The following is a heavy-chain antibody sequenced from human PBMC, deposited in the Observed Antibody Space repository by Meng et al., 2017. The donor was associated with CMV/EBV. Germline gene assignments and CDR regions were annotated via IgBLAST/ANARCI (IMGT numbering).Heavy chain of an antibody. Sequence: SYAISWVRQAAGQGLEWMGGVIPILGIVNYAQKFQGRVTITADKSTSTAYMELSSLRSEDTAVYYCARDTKYYDFWSGYHSGAFDIWGQGTMVTVSS. CDR1: SYA. J-gene: IGHJ3*02. CDR3: ARDTKYYDFWSGYHSGAFDI. V-gene: IGHV1-69*10. D-gene: IGHD3-3*01. CDR2: VIPILGIV.